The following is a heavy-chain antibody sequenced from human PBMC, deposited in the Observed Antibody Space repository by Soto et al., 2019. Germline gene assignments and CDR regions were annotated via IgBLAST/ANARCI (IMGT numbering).Heavy chain of an antibody. CDR3: ARSVVVAATLNAFDI. CDR2: ISSSSSYI. Sequence: EVQLVESGGGLVKPGGSLRLSCAASGFTFSSYSMNWVRQAPGKGLEWVSSISSSSSYIYYADSVKGRFTISRDNAKNSLYLQMNSVRAEDTAVYYCARSVVVAATLNAFDIWGQGTMVTVSS. V-gene: IGHV3-21*01. CDR1: GFTFSSYS. D-gene: IGHD2-15*01. J-gene: IGHJ3*02.